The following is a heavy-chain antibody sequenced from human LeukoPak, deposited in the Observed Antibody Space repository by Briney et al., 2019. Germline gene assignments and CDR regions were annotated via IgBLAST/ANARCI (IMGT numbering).Heavy chain of an antibody. J-gene: IGHJ4*02. CDR2: IIPIFGTA. CDR3: ARDQGSSSWYYFDY. D-gene: IGHD6-13*01. V-gene: IGHV1-69*05. Sequence: GASVKVSCKAYGYTFTMYYIHWVRQAPGQGLEWMGGIIPIFGTANYAQKFQGRVTITTDESTSTAYMELSSLRSEDTAVYYCARDQGSSSWYYFDYWGQGTLVTVSS. CDR1: GYTFTMYY.